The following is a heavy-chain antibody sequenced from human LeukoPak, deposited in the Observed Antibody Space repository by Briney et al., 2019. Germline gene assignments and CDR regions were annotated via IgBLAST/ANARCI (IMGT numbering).Heavy chain of an antibody. Sequence: PGGSLRLSCAACGFTFSTFAMSWVRQCPGKGLEWVSAISESGGGTYYADSVRGRFTISRDNSTNTLYLQLNSLRAEDSALYYCAKVFVVVPAAIGWFDSWGQGTLVIVSS. V-gene: IGHV3-23*01. J-gene: IGHJ5*01. D-gene: IGHD2-2*01. CDR2: ISESGGGT. CDR3: AKVFVVVPAAIGWFDS. CDR1: GFTFSTFA.